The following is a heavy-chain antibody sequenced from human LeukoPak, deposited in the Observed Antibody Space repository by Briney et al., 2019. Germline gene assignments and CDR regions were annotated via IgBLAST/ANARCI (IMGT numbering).Heavy chain of an antibody. CDR2: IILIFGIA. D-gene: IGHD1-26*01. J-gene: IGHJ6*02. CDR3: ARFPGRTSPPTPYYYGMDV. CDR1: GCTFSSYA. Sequence: GAAVTVSLKASGCTFSSYAISWVRQAPGQGLEWVGGIILIFGIANYAQKFQGRVTITADKSTSTAYIELTSLRSEDTAVYYCARFPGRTSPPTPYYYGMDVWGQGTTVTVSS. V-gene: IGHV1-69*17.